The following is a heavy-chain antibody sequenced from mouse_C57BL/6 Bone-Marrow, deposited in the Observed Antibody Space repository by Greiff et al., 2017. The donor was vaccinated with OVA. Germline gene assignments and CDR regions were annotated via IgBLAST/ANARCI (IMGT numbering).Heavy chain of an antibody. CDR2: IHPNSGST. CDR1: GYTFTSYW. D-gene: IGHD2-2*01. Sequence: QVQLQQSGAELVKPGASVKLSCKASGYTFTSYWMHWVKQRPGQGLEWIGMIHPNSGSTNYNEKFKSKATLTVDKSSSTAYMQLSSLTSEDSAVYYCARGAVTTPDYYAMDYWGQGTSVTVSS. V-gene: IGHV1-64*01. J-gene: IGHJ4*01. CDR3: ARGAVTTPDYYAMDY.